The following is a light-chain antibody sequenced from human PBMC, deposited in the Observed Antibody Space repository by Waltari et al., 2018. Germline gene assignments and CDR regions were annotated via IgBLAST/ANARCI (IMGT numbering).Light chain of an antibody. CDR2: DVN. V-gene: IGLV2-11*01. J-gene: IGLJ2*01. CDR1: STDIGSYNL. CDR3: CSYAGSFTWV. Sequence: QSVLTQPRSVSGSPGQSVTISCTGASTDIGSYNLVSWYQQHPYKAPKLILYDVNVRPSGVPVRFSGSKSDNTASLTISGLQADDDADYYCCSYAGSFTWVFGGGTKVAVL.